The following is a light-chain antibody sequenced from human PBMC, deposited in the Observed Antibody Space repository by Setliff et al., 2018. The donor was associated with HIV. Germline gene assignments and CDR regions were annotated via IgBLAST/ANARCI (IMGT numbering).Light chain of an antibody. CDR3: SSYSSISTQI. J-gene: IGLJ1*01. Sequence: QSVLAQPASVSGSPGQSITISCAGSSSDIGGHNFVSWYQQDPGKAPKLMIYVVNNRPSGVSNRFSGSKSGNTASLTISGLQAEDEADYYCSSYSSISTQIFGTGTKVTVL. V-gene: IGLV2-14*01. CDR1: SSDIGGHNF. CDR2: VVN.